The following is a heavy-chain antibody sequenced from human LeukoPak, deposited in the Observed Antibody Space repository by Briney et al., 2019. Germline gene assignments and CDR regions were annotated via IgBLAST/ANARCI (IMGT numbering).Heavy chain of an antibody. V-gene: IGHV3-21*06. CDR1: GFTVSSNY. J-gene: IGHJ6*02. D-gene: IGHD3-22*01. CDR3: ARPFYYDSNGGEGMDV. CDR2: ITTSGTYI. Sequence: PGGSLRLSCAASGFTVSSNYMSWVRQAPGKGLELVSSITTSGTYIYYADSVKGRFTISRDNAKNSLYLQMNSLRAEDTAVYYCARPFYYDSNGGEGMDVWGQGTTVTVSS.